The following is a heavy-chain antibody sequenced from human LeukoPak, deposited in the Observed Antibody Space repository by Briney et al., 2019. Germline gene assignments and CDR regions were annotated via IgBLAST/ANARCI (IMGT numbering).Heavy chain of an antibody. V-gene: IGHV3-30*02. CDR1: GFTFSSYG. CDR3: AKDGGVRGPDYYYYMDV. D-gene: IGHD3-10*01. CDR2: IRYDGSNK. J-gene: IGHJ6*03. Sequence: GGSLRLSCAASGFTFSSYGMHWVRQAPGKGLEWVAFIRYDGSNKYFADSVKGRFTISRDNSKNKLYLQMNSLRAEDTAVYYCAKDGGVRGPDYYYYMDVWGKGTTVTISS.